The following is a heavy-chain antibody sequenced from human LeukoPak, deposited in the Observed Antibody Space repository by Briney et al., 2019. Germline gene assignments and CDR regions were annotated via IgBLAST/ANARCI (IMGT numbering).Heavy chain of an antibody. J-gene: IGHJ4*02. V-gene: IGHV3-7*01. D-gene: IGHD3-22*01. CDR1: GFAFSSYW. CDR2: IKRDGSDT. Sequence: GGFLRLSCAASGFAFSSYWMSWVRQAPGKGLEWVANIKRDGSDTSYVDSVKGRFTISRDNAKNSLYLQLNSLRAEDTAVYYCARDANYYDSRGENYFNCWGQGTLVTVSS. CDR3: ARDANYYDSRGENYFNC.